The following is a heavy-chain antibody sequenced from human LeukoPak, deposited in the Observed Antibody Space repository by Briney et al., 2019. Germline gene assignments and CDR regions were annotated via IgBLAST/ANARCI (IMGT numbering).Heavy chain of an antibody. V-gene: IGHV1-8*01. Sequence: ASVKVSCKASGYTFTSYDINWVRQATGQGLEWMGWMNSNRGNTGYAQKFQGRVTMTRNTSISTAYMELSSLRSEDTAVYYCARGYSYSSGWYLGYYYYGMDVWGQGTTVTVSS. J-gene: IGHJ6*02. CDR1: GYTFTSYD. CDR3: ARGYSYSSGWYLGYYYYGMDV. CDR2: MNSNRGNT. D-gene: IGHD6-19*01.